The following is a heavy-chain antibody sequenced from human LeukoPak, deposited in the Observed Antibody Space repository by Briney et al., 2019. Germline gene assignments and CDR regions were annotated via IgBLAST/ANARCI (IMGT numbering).Heavy chain of an antibody. Sequence: NTSETLSLTCTVSGGSISSYYWSWIRQPPGKGLEWIGYIYYSGSTNYNPSLKSRVTISVDTSKNQFSLKLSSVTAADTAVYYCATLTTVVTPSYFDYWGQGTLVTVSS. CDR1: GGSISSYY. J-gene: IGHJ4*02. CDR3: ATLTTVVTPSYFDY. V-gene: IGHV4-59*08. D-gene: IGHD4-23*01. CDR2: IYYSGST.